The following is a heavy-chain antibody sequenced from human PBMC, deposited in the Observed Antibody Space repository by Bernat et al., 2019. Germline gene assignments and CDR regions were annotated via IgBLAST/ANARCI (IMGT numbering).Heavy chain of an antibody. CDR1: GFTFSSYA. V-gene: IGHV3-23*01. J-gene: IGHJ6*03. D-gene: IGHD6-6*01. Sequence: EVQLLESGGGLVQPGGSLRLSCAASGFTFSSYAMSWVRQAPGKGLEWVSAISGSGGSTYYADSVKGRFTISRDNSKNTLYLQMNSLGAEDTAVYYCAKSGSSRPLYYMDVWGKGTTVTVSS. CDR2: ISGSGGST. CDR3: AKSGSSRPLYYMDV.